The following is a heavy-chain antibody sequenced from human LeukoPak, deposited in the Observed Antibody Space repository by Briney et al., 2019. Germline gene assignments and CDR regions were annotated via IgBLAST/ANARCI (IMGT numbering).Heavy chain of an antibody. CDR2: IRYSGRT. V-gene: IGHV4-59*01. CDR1: DGSINSDF. CDR3: ARIPDVSGWPFDY. D-gene: IGHD6-25*01. Sequence: SETLSLTCTASDGSINSDFWTWIRQPPGKGLEWIGYIRYSGRTSYNPSLKSRVTISIDMSKNLFSLKLRSVTTADTAIYYCARIPDVSGWPFDYWGQGTLVTVSS. J-gene: IGHJ4*02.